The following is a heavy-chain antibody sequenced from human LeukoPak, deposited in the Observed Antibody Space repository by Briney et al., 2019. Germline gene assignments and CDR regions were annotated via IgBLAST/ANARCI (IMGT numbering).Heavy chain of an antibody. CDR3: ARDLALITVYLRAFDI. Sequence: GGSLRLSCAASGFTFGSYSMNWVRQAPGKGLEWVSSISSNSSYIYYADSVKGRFTISRDNAKNSLYLQMNSLRAEDTAVYYCARDLALITVYLRAFDIWGQGTMVTGFS. CDR1: GFTFGSYS. V-gene: IGHV3-21*01. D-gene: IGHD3-10*02. J-gene: IGHJ3*02. CDR2: ISSNSSYI.